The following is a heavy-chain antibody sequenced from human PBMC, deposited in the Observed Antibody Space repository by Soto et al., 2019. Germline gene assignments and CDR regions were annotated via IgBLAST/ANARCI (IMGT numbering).Heavy chain of an antibody. V-gene: IGHV3-7*01. CDR1: GFTFNTWW. CDR3: ATSMAAAGTD. D-gene: IGHD6-13*01. J-gene: IGHJ4*02. Sequence: GGSLRLSCATSGFTFNTWWVSGVRQAPGKGLEWVANINQNGGVTYYVPSVRGRVTISRDNAENSLYLQMNSLRPEDTAVYYCATSMAAAGTDWGQGTLVTVSS. CDR2: INQNGGVT.